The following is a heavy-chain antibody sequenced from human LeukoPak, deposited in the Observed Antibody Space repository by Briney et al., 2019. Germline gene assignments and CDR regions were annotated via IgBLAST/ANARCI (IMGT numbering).Heavy chain of an antibody. CDR1: GFTFSSYF. V-gene: IGHV3-21*01. J-gene: IGHJ4*02. CDR2: ISSGSSNT. Sequence: GGSLRLSCAASGFTFSSYFMNWVRQAPGKGLEWVSSISSGSSNTYYADSVKGRFTISRDNAKNSLYLQMTSLRAEDTAVYYCARAVRGYTYGYEDYWGQGTLVTVSS. CDR3: ARAVRGYTYGYEDY. D-gene: IGHD5-18*01.